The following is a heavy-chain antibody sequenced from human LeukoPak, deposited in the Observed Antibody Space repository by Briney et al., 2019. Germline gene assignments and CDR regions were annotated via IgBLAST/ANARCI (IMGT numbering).Heavy chain of an antibody. V-gene: IGHV4-30-4*01. CDR3: AREVAGTLAFDI. CDR2: IYYSGST. D-gene: IGHD6-19*01. CDR1: GGSISSGDYY. Sequence: SETLSLTCTVSGGSISSGDYYWSWIRRPPGKGLEWIGYIYYSGSTYYNPSLKSRVTISVDTSKNQFSLKLSSVTAADTAVYYCAREVAGTLAFDIWGQGTMVTVSS. J-gene: IGHJ3*02.